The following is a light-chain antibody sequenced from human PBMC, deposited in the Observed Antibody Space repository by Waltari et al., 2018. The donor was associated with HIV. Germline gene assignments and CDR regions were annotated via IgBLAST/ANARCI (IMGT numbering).Light chain of an antibody. CDR2: GAS. J-gene: IGKJ4*01. CDR1: QSVSSRY. V-gene: IGKV3-20*01. CDR3: QQYGRSPPVT. Sequence: EIVLTQSPGTLSLSAGERATLSCRTSQSVSSRYLAWYQQKPGQAPRLLIYGASSRATGIPDRFSGSGSGTDFTLTISRLEPEDFAVYYCQQYGRSPPVTFGGGTKVEIK.